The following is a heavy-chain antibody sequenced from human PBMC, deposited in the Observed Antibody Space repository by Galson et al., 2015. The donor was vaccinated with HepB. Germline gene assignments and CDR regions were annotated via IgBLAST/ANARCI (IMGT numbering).Heavy chain of an antibody. CDR2: IWYDGSNK. CDR3: VKEQRMSYDDPPGDY. J-gene: IGHJ4*02. V-gene: IGHV3-33*06. Sequence: SLRLSCAASGFTFSSYAMHWVRQAPGRGLEWVAVIWYDGSNKYYADSVKGRFTISRDNSKNTLYLQMSSLRAEDTAVYYCVKEQRMSYDDPPGDYWGQGTLVTVSS. D-gene: IGHD5-12*01. CDR1: GFTFSSYA.